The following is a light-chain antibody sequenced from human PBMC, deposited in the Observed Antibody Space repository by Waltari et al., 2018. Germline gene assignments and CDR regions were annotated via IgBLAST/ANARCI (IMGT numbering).Light chain of an antibody. V-gene: IGKV3-20*01. CDR3: QHYVRLPVT. CDR1: QSVSRAV. Sequence: IVLTQSPGTMSLSPGERVTLSCRASQSVSRAVAWYQQKPGQAPRLLIYGASSRATGIPDRFSGSGSGTDCSLTISRLETEDFAVYYCQHYVRLPVTFGQGTKVEIK. J-gene: IGKJ1*01. CDR2: GAS.